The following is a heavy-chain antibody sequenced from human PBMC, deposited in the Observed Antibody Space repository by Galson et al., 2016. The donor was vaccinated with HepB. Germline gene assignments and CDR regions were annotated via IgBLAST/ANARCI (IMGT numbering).Heavy chain of an antibody. J-gene: IGHJ2*01. CDR3: ARVSVVRRYFDL. CDR1: GFTFSSYA. CDR2: ISYDGSSK. Sequence: SLRLSCAASGFTFSSYAMHWVRQAPAKGLEWVAVISYDGSSKYYADSVKGRFTISRDNSKNTLYVQMNSLNSEDTAVYYCARVSVVRRYFDLWGRGTLVTVSS. V-gene: IGHV3-30*04. D-gene: IGHD3-22*01.